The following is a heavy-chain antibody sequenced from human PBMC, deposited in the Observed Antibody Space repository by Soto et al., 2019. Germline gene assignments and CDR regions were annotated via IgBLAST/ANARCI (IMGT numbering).Heavy chain of an antibody. CDR3: ARDPRAVYYYGPGSYPPFDY. V-gene: IGHV1-18*01. CDR2: ISAYNGNT. D-gene: IGHD3-10*01. CDR1: GYTFTSYG. J-gene: IGHJ4*02. Sequence: ASVKVSCKASGYTFTSYGISWVRQAPGQGLEWMGWISAYNGNTNYAQKLQGRVTMTTDTSTSTAYKELRSLRSDDTAVYYCARDPRAVYYYGPGSYPPFDYWGQGTLVTVSS.